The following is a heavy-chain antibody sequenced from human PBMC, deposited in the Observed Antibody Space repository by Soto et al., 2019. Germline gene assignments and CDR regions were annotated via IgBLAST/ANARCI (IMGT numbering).Heavy chain of an antibody. V-gene: IGHV3-11*05. CDR3: ARGLRGSYTPFDY. Sequence: QVQLVESGGGLVKPGGSLRLSCAASGFTFSDYYMSWIRQAPGKGLEWVSYISSSSSYTNYADSVKGRFTISRDNAKNALYLQMNSLRAEDTAVYYCARGLRGSYTPFDYWGQGTLVTVSS. J-gene: IGHJ4*02. D-gene: IGHD1-26*01. CDR2: ISSSSSYT. CDR1: GFTFSDYY.